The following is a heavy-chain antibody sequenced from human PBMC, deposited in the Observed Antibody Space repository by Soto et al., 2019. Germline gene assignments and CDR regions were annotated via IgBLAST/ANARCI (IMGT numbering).Heavy chain of an antibody. CDR3: ARDRGVRYGDLFIEY. Sequence: PSETLSLTCTVSGGSISSYYWSWIRQPPGKGLEWIGYIYYSGSTNYNPSLKSRVTISVDTSKNQFSLKLSSVTAADTAVYYCARDRGVRYGDLFIEYWGQGTLVTVSS. V-gene: IGHV4-59*01. CDR1: GGSISSYY. CDR2: IYYSGST. D-gene: IGHD4-17*01. J-gene: IGHJ4*02.